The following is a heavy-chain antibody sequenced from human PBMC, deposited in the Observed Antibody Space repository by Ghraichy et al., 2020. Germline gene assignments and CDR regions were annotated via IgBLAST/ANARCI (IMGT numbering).Heavy chain of an antibody. Sequence: GGSLRLSCTASGFTFGDYAMSWFRQAPGKGLEWVGFIRSKAYGGTTEYAASVKGRFTISRDDSKSIAYLQMNSLKTEDTAVYYCTRSSGWPQDAFDIWGQGTMVTVSS. J-gene: IGHJ3*02. CDR2: IRSKAYGGTT. D-gene: IGHD6-19*01. CDR1: GFTFGDYA. CDR3: TRSSGWPQDAFDI. V-gene: IGHV3-49*03.